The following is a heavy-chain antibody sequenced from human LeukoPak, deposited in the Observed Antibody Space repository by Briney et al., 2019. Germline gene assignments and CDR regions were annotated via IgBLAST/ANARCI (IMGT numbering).Heavy chain of an antibody. J-gene: IGHJ4*02. CDR3: AKSFKPYNSGWYYFDY. V-gene: IGHV3-23*01. D-gene: IGHD6-19*01. CDR2: MSGSDSTT. CDR1: GFTFSSYA. Sequence: PGGSLRLSCAASGFTFSSYAISWVRQAPGNGLEWVSGMSGSDSTTYYADSVKGRFTISRDNSKNTLYLQMNSLRAEDTAVYYYAKSFKPYNSGWYYFDYWGQGTPVTVSS.